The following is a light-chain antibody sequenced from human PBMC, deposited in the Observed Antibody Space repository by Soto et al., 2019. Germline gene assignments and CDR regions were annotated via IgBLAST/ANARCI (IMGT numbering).Light chain of an antibody. CDR2: EVS. Sequence: QSAVTQPASVSGSPGQSITISCTGTSSVVGGYNYVSWYQQHPGKAPKLMIYEVSNRPSGVSNRFSGSKSGNTASLTISGLQPEDEADYYCSSYTSSSTVVFGGGTKLTVL. CDR1: SSVVGGYNY. V-gene: IGLV2-14*01. CDR3: SSYTSSSTVV. J-gene: IGLJ2*01.